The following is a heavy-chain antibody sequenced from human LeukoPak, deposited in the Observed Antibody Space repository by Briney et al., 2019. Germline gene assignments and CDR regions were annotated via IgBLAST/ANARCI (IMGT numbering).Heavy chain of an antibody. CDR3: ARKTGGYIEYFDY. V-gene: IGHV4-59*08. D-gene: IGHD1-1*01. J-gene: IGHJ4*02. CDR1: GGSISSYY. CDR2: IYYSGST. Sequence: PSETLSLTCTVSGGSISSYYWSWIRQPPGKGLEWIGYIYYSGSTNYNPSLKSRVTISVDTSKNQFSLKLSSVTAADTAVYYCARKTGGYIEYFDYWGQGTLVTVSS.